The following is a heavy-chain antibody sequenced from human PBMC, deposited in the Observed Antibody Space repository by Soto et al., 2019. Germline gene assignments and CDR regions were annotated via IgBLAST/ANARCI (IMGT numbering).Heavy chain of an antibody. V-gene: IGHV4-30-4*01. CDR3: ARELKRYSTLAYYYYGMDV. CDR2: IYYSGST. D-gene: IGHD6-13*01. CDR1: GGSISSGDYY. Sequence: QVQLQESGPGLVKPSQTLSLTCTVSGGSISSGDYYWCWLRQPPGKGLEWIGYIYYSGSTYYNPSLKCRVTISVDTSKYPFSLKLSSVTAADTAVYYCARELKRYSTLAYYYYGMDVWGQGTTVTVSS. J-gene: IGHJ6*02.